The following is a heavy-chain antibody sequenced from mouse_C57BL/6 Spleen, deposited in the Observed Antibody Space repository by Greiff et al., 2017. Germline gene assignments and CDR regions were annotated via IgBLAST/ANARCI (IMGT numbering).Heavy chain of an antibody. D-gene: IGHD1-1*01. V-gene: IGHV3-6*01. J-gene: IGHJ1*03. CDR3: ARQMISAYGSSYWYFDV. CDR1: GYSITSGYY. Sequence: ESGPGLVKPSQSLSLTCSVTGYSITSGYYWNWIRQFPGNKLEWMGYISYDGSNNYNPSLKNRISITRDTAKNQFFLKLNSVTTEDTATYDCARQMISAYGSSYWYFDVWGTGTTVTVSS. CDR2: ISYDGSN.